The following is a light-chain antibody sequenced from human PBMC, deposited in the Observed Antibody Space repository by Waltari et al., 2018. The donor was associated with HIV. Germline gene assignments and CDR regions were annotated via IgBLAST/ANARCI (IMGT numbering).Light chain of an antibody. V-gene: IGLV2-23*01. CDR3: CSYAGSSVYV. CDR2: EGS. Sequence: QPALTQPASVSGSPGQSITIACTGTSSGFGSYNLVSWYQQHPGKAPKLIIYEGSKRPSGVSNRFSGSKSGNTASLTISGLQAEDEADYYCCSYAGSSVYVFGTGTEVAVL. CDR1: SSGFGSYNL. J-gene: IGLJ1*01.